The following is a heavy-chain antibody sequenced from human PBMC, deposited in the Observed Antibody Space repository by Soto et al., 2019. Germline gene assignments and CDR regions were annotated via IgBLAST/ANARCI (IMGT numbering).Heavy chain of an antibody. V-gene: IGHV4-34*01. CDR3: ARGRSSSGYGYYYYGMDV. D-gene: IGHD3-22*01. J-gene: IGHJ6*02. Sequence: SETLSLTCAVYGGSFSGYYWSWIRQPPGKGLEWIGEINHSGSTNYNPSLKSRVTISVDTSKNQFSPKLSSVTAADTAVYYCARGRSSSGYGYYYYGMDVWGQGTTVTVSS. CDR1: GGSFSGYY. CDR2: INHSGST.